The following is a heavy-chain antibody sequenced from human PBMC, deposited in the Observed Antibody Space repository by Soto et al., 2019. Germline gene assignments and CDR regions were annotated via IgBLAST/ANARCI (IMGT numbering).Heavy chain of an antibody. D-gene: IGHD3-22*01. CDR2: ISYDGNNK. J-gene: IGHJ4*02. Sequence: QVQLVESGGGVVQPGRSLTLSCTASEFTFSSYGIHWVRQAPGKGLEWVAIISYDGNNKQYADSVKGRFTISRDNSKSTAHLKMNSLRVEETAVYYCARDTYYHDSSGYYVFDYWGQGTLVTVSS. V-gene: IGHV3-30*03. CDR3: ARDTYYHDSSGYYVFDY. CDR1: EFTFSSYG.